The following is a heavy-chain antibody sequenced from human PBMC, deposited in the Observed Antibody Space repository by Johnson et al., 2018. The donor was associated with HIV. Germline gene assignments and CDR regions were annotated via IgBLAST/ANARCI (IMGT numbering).Heavy chain of an antibody. J-gene: IGHJ3*02. CDR3: AKGYGSGSYYNGNAFDI. D-gene: IGHD3-10*01. Sequence: QVQLVESGGGVVQPGGSLRLSCAASGFTFRSYGMHWVRQAPGKGLEWVAFTQYDGSNKYYADPMKGRFTNSRDKSKNYLYLQMSSLRVEATAFYYCAKGYGSGSYYNGNAFDIWGQGTMVTVSS. CDR1: GFTFRSYG. V-gene: IGHV3-30*02. CDR2: TQYDGSNK.